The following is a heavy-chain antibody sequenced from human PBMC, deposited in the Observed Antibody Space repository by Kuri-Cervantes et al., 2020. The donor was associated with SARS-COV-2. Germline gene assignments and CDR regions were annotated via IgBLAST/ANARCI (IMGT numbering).Heavy chain of an antibody. V-gene: IGHV3-53*05. D-gene: IGHD6-13*01. CDR3: VGHGSSSI. J-gene: IGHJ4*02. CDR1: GFTVSSNY. CDR2: IYSGGST. Sequence: GESLKISCAASGFTVSSNYMSWVRQAPGKGLEWVSVIYSGGSTYYADFVKGRFTTSRDDSKNTLYVHMNNLRVDDTAVYYCVGHGSSSIWGQGTLVTVSS.